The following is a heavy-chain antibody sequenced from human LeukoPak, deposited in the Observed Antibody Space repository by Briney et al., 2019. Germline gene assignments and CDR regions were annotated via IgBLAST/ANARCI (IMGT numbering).Heavy chain of an antibody. V-gene: IGHV3-7*04. D-gene: IGHD6-19*01. CDR1: GFTIRTDW. Sequence: GGSLRLSCAAAGFTIRTDWMSWARLDPGKGREWVGNIKGDGGEKSYVDAVEGRFTISRDNDKKSLFLQMNRMRAEDTAVSYCAREQVAVPGGDLWGQGTLVTVSS. CDR3: AREQVAVPGGDL. J-gene: IGHJ4*02. CDR2: IKGDGGEK.